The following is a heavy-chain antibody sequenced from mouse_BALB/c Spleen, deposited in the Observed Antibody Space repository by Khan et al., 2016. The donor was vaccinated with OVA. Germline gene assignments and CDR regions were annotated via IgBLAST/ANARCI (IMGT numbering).Heavy chain of an antibody. Sequence: VQLQESGPGLVKPSQSLSLTCTVTGYSITSDYAWNWIRQFPGNKLEWMGYMGYSGTTSYNPSLTSRISITRYPSNNPFFLQLNSVTAEDTATYYGARSEGLPFADWGQGTLVTVSA. V-gene: IGHV3-2*02. CDR3: ARSEGLPFAD. J-gene: IGHJ3*01. CDR2: MGYSGTT. CDR1: GYSITSDYA. D-gene: IGHD3-1*01.